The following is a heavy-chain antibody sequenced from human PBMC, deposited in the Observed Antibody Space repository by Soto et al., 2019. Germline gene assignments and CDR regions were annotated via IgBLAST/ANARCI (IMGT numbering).Heavy chain of an antibody. V-gene: IGHV3-9*01. J-gene: IGHJ4*02. D-gene: IGHD2-15*01. CDR3: AKSKAVVAAYFDY. CDR1: GFTFDDYA. CDR2: ISWNSGSI. Sequence: EVQLVESGGGLVQPGRSLRLSCAASGFTFDDYAMHWVRQAPGKGLEWVSGISWNSGSIGYADSVKGRFTISRDNPKNSLYLQMNSLRAEDTALYYCAKSKAVVAAYFDYWGQGTLVTVSS.